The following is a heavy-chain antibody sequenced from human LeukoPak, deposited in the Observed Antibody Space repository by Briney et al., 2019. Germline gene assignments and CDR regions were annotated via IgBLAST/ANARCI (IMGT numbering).Heavy chain of an antibody. V-gene: IGHV3-11*01. J-gene: IGHJ4*02. D-gene: IGHD4-17*01. CDR1: GFNFGGYY. Sequence: PGGSLRLSCIASGFNFGGYYMGWIRQAPGKGLEWVSYISDDRYRTPYGDSVKGRFTISRDNAKHSLYLQMDNQRVEDTAVYYCERARGLGVGAYIDYWGQGTLVTVYS. CDR3: ERARGLGVGAYIDY. CDR2: ISDDRYRT.